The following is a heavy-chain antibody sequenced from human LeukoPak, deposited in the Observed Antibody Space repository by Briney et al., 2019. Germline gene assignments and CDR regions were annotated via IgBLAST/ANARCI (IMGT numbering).Heavy chain of an antibody. CDR3: ARDTDTTSHYGRFDP. Sequence: PGGSLRLSCAASGFTFTGYGFHWVRQAPGKGLAWVEVVWYDGTRKYYADSVKGRFTVSRDNSENTVYLQISGLRAEDTAVYYCARDTDTTSHYGRFDPWGQGTLVTVSS. V-gene: IGHV3-33*01. CDR1: GFTFTGYG. J-gene: IGHJ5*02. D-gene: IGHD4-17*01. CDR2: VWYDGTRK.